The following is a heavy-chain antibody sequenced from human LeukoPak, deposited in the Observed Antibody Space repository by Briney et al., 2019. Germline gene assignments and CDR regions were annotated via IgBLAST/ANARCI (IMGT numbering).Heavy chain of an antibody. CDR1: GFTVSSNY. CDR3: ARLIVRGVIDY. CDR2: IYSGGST. J-gene: IGHJ4*02. V-gene: IGHV3-53*01. D-gene: IGHD3-10*01. Sequence: QTGGSLRLSCAASGFTVSSNYMSWVRQAPGKGLEWVSVIYSGGSTYYADSVKGRFTISRDNSKNTLYLQMNSLRAEDTAVYYCARLIVRGVIDYWGQGTLVTVSS.